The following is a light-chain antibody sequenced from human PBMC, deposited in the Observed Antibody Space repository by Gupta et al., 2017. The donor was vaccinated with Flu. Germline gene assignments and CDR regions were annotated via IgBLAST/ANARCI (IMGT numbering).Light chain of an antibody. CDR3: MHDVRWPWT. CDR2: KIS. CDR1: QRLVHSDGNTY. V-gene: IGKV2-30*02. J-gene: IGKJ1*01. Sequence: DVVMTQSPLFLPVTLGQPASISCRSSQRLVHSDGNTYLHWFQQRPGQSPRRLIYKISNRDSGVPDRFSSSGSGTEFTLKISRVEAEDVGISYCMHDVRWPWTFGQGTKVEIK.